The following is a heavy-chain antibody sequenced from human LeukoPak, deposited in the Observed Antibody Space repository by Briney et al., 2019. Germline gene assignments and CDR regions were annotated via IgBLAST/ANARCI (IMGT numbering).Heavy chain of an antibody. Sequence: PGGSLRLSCTASGFTFGVYAMSWVRQAPGKGLAWVGFIRDKTYGGTTEYAASVKGRFTISRDDSRSIAYLQMNGLKTEDTAVYYCTRDRGYCSSTSCYAWFDPWGQGTLVTVSS. CDR1: GFTFGVYA. V-gene: IGHV3-49*04. J-gene: IGHJ5*02. CDR3: TRDRGYCSSTSCYAWFDP. D-gene: IGHD2-2*01. CDR2: IRDKTYGGTT.